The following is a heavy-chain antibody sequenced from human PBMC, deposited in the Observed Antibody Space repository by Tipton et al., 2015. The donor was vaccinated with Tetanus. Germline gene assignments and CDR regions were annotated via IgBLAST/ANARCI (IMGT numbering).Heavy chain of an antibody. J-gene: IGHJ5*02. D-gene: IGHD2-15*01. V-gene: IGHV3-33*01. CDR1: GFIFSSYG. CDR3: AREADCSGGSCFSGDVDP. CDR2: SWYDGTDK. Sequence: SLRLSCAASGFIFSSYGIHWVRQAPGKGLEWLAVSWYDGTDKYYADSVKGRFTISRDNSKNTLYLQMNSLRAEDTAVYYCAREADCSGGSCFSGDVDPGGQGTQVTVSS.